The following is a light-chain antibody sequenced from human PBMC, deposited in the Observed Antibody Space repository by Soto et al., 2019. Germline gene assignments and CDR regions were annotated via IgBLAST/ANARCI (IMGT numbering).Light chain of an antibody. J-gene: IGKJ4*01. V-gene: IGKV1-33*01. CDR1: QDISNY. Sequence: DIQMTQSPSSLSASVGDRVTITCQASQDISNYLNWYQQKPGKAPKLLIYDASNLETGVPSRFTGSGSGTDFTFTISSLQPEDTATYYCQQYDDLPLTLGRGTKVDLK. CDR2: DAS. CDR3: QQYDDLPLT.